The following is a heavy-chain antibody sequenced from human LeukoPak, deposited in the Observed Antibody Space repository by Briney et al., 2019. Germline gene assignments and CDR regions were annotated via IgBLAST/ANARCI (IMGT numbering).Heavy chain of an antibody. CDR1: GYTFTGYY. J-gene: IGHJ5*02. CDR2: INPNSGGT. V-gene: IGHV1-2*02. CDR3: ATAPRGSGSYYNVWFDP. Sequence: WASVKVSCKASGYTFTGYYMHWVRQAPGQGLEWMGWINPNSGGTNYAQKFQGRVTMTRDTSISTAYMELSSLRSEDTAVYYCATAPRGSGSYYNVWFDPWGQGTLVTVSS. D-gene: IGHD3-10*01.